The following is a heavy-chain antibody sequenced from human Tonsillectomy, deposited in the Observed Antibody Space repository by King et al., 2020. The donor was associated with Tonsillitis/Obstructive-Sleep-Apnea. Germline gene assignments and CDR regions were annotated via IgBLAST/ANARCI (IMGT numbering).Heavy chain of an antibody. D-gene: IGHD2-21*02. V-gene: IGHV3-33*01. J-gene: IGHJ4*02. CDR3: ARGGGDSVSFDFDY. CDR1: GFTFSSYG. Sequence: VQLVESGGGVVQPGRSLRLSCAASGFTFSSYGMHWVRQAPGKGLEWVAVIWYDGSNKYYADSVKGRFTIFRDNSKNTLYLQMNSLRAEDTAVYYCARGGGDSVSFDFDYWGQGTLVTVSS. CDR2: IWYDGSNK.